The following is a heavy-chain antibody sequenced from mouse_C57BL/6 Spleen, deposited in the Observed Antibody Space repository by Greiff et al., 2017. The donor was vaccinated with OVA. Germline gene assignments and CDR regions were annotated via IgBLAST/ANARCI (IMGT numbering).Heavy chain of an antibody. D-gene: IGHD1-1*01. Sequence: HVQLQQPGAELVRPGSSVKLSCKASGYTFTSYWMHWVKQRPIQGLEWIGNIDPSDSETHYNQKFKDKATLTVDKSSSTAYMQLSSLTSEDSAVYYCARSLLLRAYYFDYWGQGTTLTVSS. CDR2: IDPSDSET. CDR3: ARSLLLRAYYFDY. J-gene: IGHJ2*01. V-gene: IGHV1-52*01. CDR1: GYTFTSYW.